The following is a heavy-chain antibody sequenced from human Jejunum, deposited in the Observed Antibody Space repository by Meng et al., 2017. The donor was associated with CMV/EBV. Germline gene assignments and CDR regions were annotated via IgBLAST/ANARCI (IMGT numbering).Heavy chain of an antibody. V-gene: IGHV4-61*01. D-gene: IGHD4-11*01. CDR2: IYYTGSS. CDR1: GTSGNYY. Sequence: GTSGNYYWNWIRQPPGEGLEWIGWIYYTGSSSYNPSLKSRATITLDTSKNQFSLKMTSVIAADTAVYYCARGLTGPDYYYNAMDVWGQGSTVTVSS. J-gene: IGHJ6*02. CDR3: ARGLTGPDYYYNAMDV.